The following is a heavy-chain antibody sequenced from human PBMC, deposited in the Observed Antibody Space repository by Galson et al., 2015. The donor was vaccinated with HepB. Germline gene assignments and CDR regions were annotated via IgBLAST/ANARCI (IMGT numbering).Heavy chain of an antibody. V-gene: IGHV3-7*01. CDR3: TGGLCRDCFDP. CDR1: GFAFSRYG. D-gene: IGHD5/OR15-5a*01. CDR2: IKEDGSVK. Sequence: SLRLSCAASGFAFSRYGMSWIRQAPGKGLECVANIKEDGSVKYYVDSVRGRFTISRDNAKNSLYLQVNGLTADDTAVYYCTGGLCRDCFDPWGQGTLVTVSS. J-gene: IGHJ5*02.